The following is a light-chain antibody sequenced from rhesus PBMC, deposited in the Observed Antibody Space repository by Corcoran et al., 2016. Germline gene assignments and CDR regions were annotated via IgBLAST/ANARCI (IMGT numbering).Light chain of an antibody. V-gene: IGKV4-1*01. Sequence: DIVMTQSPDSLAVSLGEKVTINCKSSQSLLYSSDNRNYLAWYPQNAGQAPNLLFYLSSTRESGVPKRFSGSGSGTDFTLTISGLKAEDVVVYYGQQYYTSPLTFGGGTKVEIK. J-gene: IGKJ4*01. CDR1: QSLLYSSDNRNY. CDR3: QQYYTSPLT. CDR2: LSS.